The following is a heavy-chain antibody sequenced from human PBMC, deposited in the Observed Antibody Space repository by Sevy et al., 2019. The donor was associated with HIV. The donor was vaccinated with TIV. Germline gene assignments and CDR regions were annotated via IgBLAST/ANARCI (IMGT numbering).Heavy chain of an antibody. CDR1: GFTFCDYS. CDR2: ISYDGRNYK. CDR3: ARDRGEILHTAFDY. V-gene: IGHV3-30*14. D-gene: IGHD3-16*01. Sequence: GGSLRLSCAASGFTFCDYSMHWVRQAPGKGLEWVAVISYDGRNYKYNVDSVKGRFTISRDNSKNTLFLQMNSLRAEDSAIYYCARDRGEILHTAFDYWGQGTLVTVSS. J-gene: IGHJ4*02.